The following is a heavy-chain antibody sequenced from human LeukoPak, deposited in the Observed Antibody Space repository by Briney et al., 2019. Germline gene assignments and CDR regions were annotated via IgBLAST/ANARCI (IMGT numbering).Heavy chain of an antibody. D-gene: IGHD5-18*01. J-gene: IGHJ4*02. CDR3: AKFRGYSYGPIGY. V-gene: IGHV3-23*01. CDR2: MSGSGGST. Sequence: GGSLSLSCAASGLTFSTYDVSWVRQAPGEGREWVSAMSGSGGSTFYADSVKGRFTISRDNSKNTLYLQMNSLRAEDTAVYYCAKFRGYSYGPIGYWGQGTLVTVSS. CDR1: GLTFSTYD.